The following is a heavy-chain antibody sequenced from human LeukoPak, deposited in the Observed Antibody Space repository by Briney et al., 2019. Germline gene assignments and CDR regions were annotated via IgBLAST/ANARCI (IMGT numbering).Heavy chain of an antibody. V-gene: IGHV4-59*01. J-gene: IGHJ4*02. Sequence: PSETLSLTCTVSGGSISSYYWSWIRQPPGKGLGWIGYIYCSGSTNYSPSLKSRVTISLGTSKNQFSLKLSSVTAADTAVYYCARVSGYSSGWSFDYWGQGTLVTVSS. CDR2: IYCSGST. CDR3: ARVSGYSSGWSFDY. D-gene: IGHD6-19*01. CDR1: GGSISSYY.